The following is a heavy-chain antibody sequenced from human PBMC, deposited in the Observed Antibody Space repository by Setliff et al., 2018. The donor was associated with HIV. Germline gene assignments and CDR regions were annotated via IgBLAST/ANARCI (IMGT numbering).Heavy chain of an antibody. Sequence: GGSLRLSCAVSGFTFNRYALHWVRQAPGKGLEWVAIISDDETYKFYAESVRGRFAISRDNSRSTLSLQMDGLRGDDTAVYFCVRGGWSYYESGSDKTFHFDYWGQGTLVTVSS. D-gene: IGHD3-10*01. CDR1: GFTFNRYA. CDR2: ISDDETYK. CDR3: VRGGWSYYESGSDKTFHFDY. J-gene: IGHJ4*02. V-gene: IGHV3-30*09.